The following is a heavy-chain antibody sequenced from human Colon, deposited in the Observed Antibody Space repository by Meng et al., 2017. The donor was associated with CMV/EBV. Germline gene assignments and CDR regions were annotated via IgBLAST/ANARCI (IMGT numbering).Heavy chain of an antibody. D-gene: IGHD4-11*01. Sequence: GESLEISCAASGFSFNAYPIHWVRQAPGKGLGWVAIISHDGKNEYYAESVKGRFTISRDHFQHTVNLHMNSLRGDDTAFYYCARASNSSFDPWGQGTMVTVSS. CDR2: ISHDGKNE. V-gene: IGHV3-30*04. CDR3: ARASNSSFDP. J-gene: IGHJ5*02. CDR1: GFSFNAYP.